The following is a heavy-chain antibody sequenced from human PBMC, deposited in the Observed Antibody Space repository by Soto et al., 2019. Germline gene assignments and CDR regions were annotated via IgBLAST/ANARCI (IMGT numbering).Heavy chain of an antibody. CDR1: GDSIQSYS. D-gene: IGHD2-2*03. V-gene: IGHV4-59*01. J-gene: IGHJ5*02. CDR2: IHYNGNT. CDR3: AREGNLGRWIQPRAS. Sequence: SETLSLSCTVSGDSIQSYSWSWIRQPPGKGLESIGNIHYNGNTKYSPSLKSRVTMSVDTSKNHFSLKLISVTTADTAVYFCAREGNLGRWIQPRASWGQGTLVT.